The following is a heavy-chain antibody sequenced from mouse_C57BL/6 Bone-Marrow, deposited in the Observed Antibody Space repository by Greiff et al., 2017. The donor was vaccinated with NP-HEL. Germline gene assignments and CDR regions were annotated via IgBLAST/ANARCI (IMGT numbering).Heavy chain of an antibody. CDR1: GYTFTSYG. J-gene: IGHJ1*03. Sequence: QVQLQQSGAELARPGASVKLSCKASGYTFTSYGISWVKQRTGQGLEWIGEIYPRSGNTSYNEKFKGKATLTADKSSSTAYMEVRSLTSEDSAVYFCARGPTLGPLYFDVWGTGTTVTVSS. CDR3: ARGPTLGPLYFDV. V-gene: IGHV1-81*01. CDR2: IYPRSGNT. D-gene: IGHD4-1*01.